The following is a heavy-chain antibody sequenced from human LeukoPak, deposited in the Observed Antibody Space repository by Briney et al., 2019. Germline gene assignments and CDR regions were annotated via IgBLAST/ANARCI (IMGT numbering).Heavy chain of an antibody. V-gene: IGHV4-4*02. J-gene: IGHJ4*02. Sequence: PSETLSLTCAVSGASISSGWWWSWVRQSPGKGLEWIAEIHHSGTTHYNPSLVSRVSISMDKSKNQFSLKLTSMAAADTAVYYCARNGYYSMDYWGQGTLVTVSS. D-gene: IGHD3-10*01. CDR1: GASISSGWW. CDR2: IHHSGTT. CDR3: ARNGYYSMDY.